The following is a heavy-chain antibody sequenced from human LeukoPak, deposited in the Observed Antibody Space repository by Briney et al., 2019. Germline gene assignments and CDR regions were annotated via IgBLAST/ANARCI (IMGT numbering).Heavy chain of an antibody. J-gene: IGHJ4*02. CDR3: AKDRCLGSGGSCYSSDRCFDY. Sequence: PGRSLRLSCAASGFTFSCYGMHWVRQAPGKGLEWVAVISYDGSNKYYADSVKGRFTISRDNSKNTLYLQMNSLRAEDTAVYYCAKDRCLGSGGSCYSSDRCFDYWGQGTLVTVSS. V-gene: IGHV3-30*18. CDR2: ISYDGSNK. D-gene: IGHD2-15*01. CDR1: GFTFSCYG.